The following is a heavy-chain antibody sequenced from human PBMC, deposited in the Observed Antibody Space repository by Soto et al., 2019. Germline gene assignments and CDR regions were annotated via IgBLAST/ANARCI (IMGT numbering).Heavy chain of an antibody. CDR2: VYHRGRT. J-gene: IGHJ3*02. Sequence: QLQLQESGSGLVKPSQTLSLTCTVSGGSITKTTYSWNWIRQPPGKGLEWIGNVYHRGRTNYNPSLNSRVTISADTSRNEFSLRLDSVTAADTAMYYCARADYSDYGDALDIWGQRTMVSVSS. D-gene: IGHD4-17*01. V-gene: IGHV4-30-2*01. CDR3: ARADYSDYGDALDI. CDR1: GGSITKTTYS.